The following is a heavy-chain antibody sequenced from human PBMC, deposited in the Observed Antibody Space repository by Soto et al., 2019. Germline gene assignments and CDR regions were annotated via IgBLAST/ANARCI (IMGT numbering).Heavy chain of an antibody. Sequence: QVQLVESGGGVVQPGRSLRLSCAASGFIFSSYGMHWVRQAPGKGLEWVAVISYDGSNKYYADSVKGRFTISRDNSKNTLAMEMPSLKAEDTATYYCAKDWSSDYCDRSLLLDYWGQGPLVTVSS. CDR3: AKDWSSDYCDRSLLLDY. V-gene: IGHV3-30*18. J-gene: IGHJ4*02. CDR1: GFIFSSYG. CDR2: ISYDGSNK. D-gene: IGHD3-22*01.